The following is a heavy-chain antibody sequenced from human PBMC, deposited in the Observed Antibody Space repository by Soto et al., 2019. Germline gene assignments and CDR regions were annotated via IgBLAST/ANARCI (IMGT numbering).Heavy chain of an antibody. CDR1: GYIFTTYS. CDR2: ISPNNGNT. CDR3: ARDQRYYGSGSYYSDN. J-gene: IGHJ4*02. V-gene: IGHV1-18*04. D-gene: IGHD3-10*01. Sequence: QVQLVQSGTEVKKPGASVKVSCKASGYIFTTYSIAWVRQAPGQGLEWVGWISPNNGNTNYAQNVQGRVTMTTDTSTTTAYMELRSLTSDDTAVYYCARDQRYYGSGSYYSDNWGQGTLVTVSS.